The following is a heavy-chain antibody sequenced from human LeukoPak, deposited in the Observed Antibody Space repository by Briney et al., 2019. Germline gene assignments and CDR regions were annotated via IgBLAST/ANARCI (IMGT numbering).Heavy chain of an antibody. Sequence: ASVKVSCKASGYTFTSYDINWVRQATGQGLEWMGWMNPNSGNTGYAQKFQGRVTITRDTSATTAYMELSSLRSEDTAVYYCARQWVTTFHDAFDIWGHGTMVTVSS. CDR1: GYTFTSYD. CDR2: MNPNSGNT. J-gene: IGHJ3*02. V-gene: IGHV1-8*03. D-gene: IGHD1-26*01. CDR3: ARQWVTTFHDAFDI.